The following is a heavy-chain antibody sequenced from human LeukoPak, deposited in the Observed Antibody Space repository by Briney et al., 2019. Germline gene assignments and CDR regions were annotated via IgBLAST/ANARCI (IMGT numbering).Heavy chain of an antibody. CDR3: ATRLGYCSGGSCSRLDY. CDR2: FDPEDGET. Sequence: ASVKVSCKVSGYTVTELSMHWVRQSPGKGLEWMGGFDPEDGETIYAQKFQGRVTMTEDTSTDTAYMELSSLRSEDTAVYYCATRLGYCSGGSCSRLDYWGQGTLVTVSS. V-gene: IGHV1-24*01. D-gene: IGHD2-15*01. J-gene: IGHJ4*02. CDR1: GYTVTELS.